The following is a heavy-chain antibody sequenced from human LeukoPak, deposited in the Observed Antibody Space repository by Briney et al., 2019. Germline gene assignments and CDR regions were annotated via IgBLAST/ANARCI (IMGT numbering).Heavy chain of an antibody. CDR1: GFTFSSYS. V-gene: IGHV3-21*01. J-gene: IGHJ4*02. CDR2: ISSSSYI. CDR3: ARDRCSSTSCYIFDY. D-gene: IGHD2-2*01. Sequence: GGSLRLSCAASGFTFSSYSMNWVRQAPGKGLEWVSSISSSSYIYYADSVKGRFTISRDNAKNSLYLQMNSLRAEDTAVYYCARDRCSSTSCYIFDYWGQGTLVTVSS.